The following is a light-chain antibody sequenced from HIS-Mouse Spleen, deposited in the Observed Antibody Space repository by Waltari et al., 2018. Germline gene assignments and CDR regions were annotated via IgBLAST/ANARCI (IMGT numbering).Light chain of an antibody. J-gene: IGLJ3*02. V-gene: IGLV2-11*01. Sequence: QSALTQPRSVSGSPGQSVTISCTGTSSDVGGYNYVSWYQQHPGKAPKLMIYDVSNRPSGVPHRFSGSKSGNTASLTISGLQAEDEADYYCCSYAGSYVWVFGGGTKLTVL. CDR1: SSDVGGYNY. CDR2: DVS. CDR3: CSYAGSYVWV.